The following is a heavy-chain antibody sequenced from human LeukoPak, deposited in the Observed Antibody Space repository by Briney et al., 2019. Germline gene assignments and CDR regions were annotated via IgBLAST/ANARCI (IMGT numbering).Heavy chain of an antibody. CDR1: GGSISGYY. V-gene: IGHV4-4*07. J-gene: IGHJ4*02. Sequence: SETLSLTCTVSGGSISGYYWSWIRQPVGKGLEWIGRMFASGSTNHNPSLKSRVTMSVDTSKNQFSLRLSSVTAADTAVYYCARGGGGQYGDNVIDYWGQGTLVTVSS. CDR2: MFASGST. CDR3: ARGGGGQYGDNVIDY. D-gene: IGHD4/OR15-4a*01.